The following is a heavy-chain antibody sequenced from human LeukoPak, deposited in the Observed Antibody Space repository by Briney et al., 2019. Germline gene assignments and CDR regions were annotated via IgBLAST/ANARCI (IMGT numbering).Heavy chain of an antibody. CDR2: IIPIFGTA. CDR1: GGTFSSYA. D-gene: IGHD2-15*01. J-gene: IGHJ2*01. V-gene: IGHV1-69*13. Sequence: SVKVSCKASGGTFSSYAISWVRQAPGQGLEWMGGIIPIFGTANYAQKFRGRVTITADESTSTAYMELSSLRSEDTAVYYCARDGGYCSGGSCQKRDWYFDLWGRGTLVTVSS. CDR3: ARDGGYCSGGSCQKRDWYFDL.